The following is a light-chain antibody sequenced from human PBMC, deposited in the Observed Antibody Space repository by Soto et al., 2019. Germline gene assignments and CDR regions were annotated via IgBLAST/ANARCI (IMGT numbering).Light chain of an antibody. CDR3: LQDYNYPPT. CDR2: AAS. J-gene: IGKJ4*01. V-gene: IGKV1-6*01. CDR1: QGIRND. Sequence: AIQMSHSPSSLSASVGDRVTITCRASQGIRNDLGWYQQKPGKAPKLLIYAASSLQSGVPSRFSGSGSGTDFTLTISSLQPEDFATYYCLQDYNYPPTFGGGTKVDIK.